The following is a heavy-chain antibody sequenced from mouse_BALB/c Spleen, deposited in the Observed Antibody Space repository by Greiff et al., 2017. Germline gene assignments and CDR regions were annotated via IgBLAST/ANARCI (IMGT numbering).Heavy chain of an antibody. J-gene: IGHJ4*01. CDR2: IDPANGNT. CDR1: GFNIKDTY. Sequence: VHVKQSGAELVKPGASVKLSCTASGFNIKDTYMHWVKQRPEQGLEWIGRIDPANGNTKYDPKFQGKATITADTSSNTAYLQLSSLTSEDTAVYYCARGDGNYPYAMDYWGQGTSVTVSS. D-gene: IGHD2-1*01. V-gene: IGHV14-3*02. CDR3: ARGDGNYPYAMDY.